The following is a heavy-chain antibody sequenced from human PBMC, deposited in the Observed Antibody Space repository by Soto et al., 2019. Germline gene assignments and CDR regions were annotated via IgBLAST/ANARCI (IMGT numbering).Heavy chain of an antibody. CDR2: MNPNSGNT. CDR3: ACTVSNYYYYGMDV. Sequence: ASVKVSCKASGYTFTSYDINWVRQATGQGFEWMGWMNPNSGNTGYAQKFQGRVTMTRDTSITTAYMELSSLRSEDTAVYYCACTVSNYYYYGMDVWGQGTTVTVSS. D-gene: IGHD2-8*01. CDR1: GYTFTSYD. V-gene: IGHV1-8*01. J-gene: IGHJ6*02.